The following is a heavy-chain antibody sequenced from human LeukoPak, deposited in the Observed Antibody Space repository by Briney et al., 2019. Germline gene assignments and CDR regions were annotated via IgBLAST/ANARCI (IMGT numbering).Heavy chain of an antibody. D-gene: IGHD5-12*01. CDR1: GYTFTGYY. CDR2: INPNSGGT. CDR3: ATAKGEWLRLGYFDY. Sequence: ASVKVSCKASGYTFTGYYMHWVRQAPGQGLEWMGWINPNSGGTNYVQKFQGRVTMTRDTSISTAYMELSSLRSEDTAVYYCATAKGEWLRLGYFDYWGQGTLVTVSS. V-gene: IGHV1-2*02. J-gene: IGHJ4*02.